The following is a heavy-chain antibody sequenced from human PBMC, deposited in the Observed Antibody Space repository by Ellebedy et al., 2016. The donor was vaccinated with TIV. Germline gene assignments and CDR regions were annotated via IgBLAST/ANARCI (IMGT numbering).Heavy chain of an antibody. Sequence: ASVKVSXXASGYTFTSYGISWVRQAPGQGLEWMGWISAYNGNTNYAQKLQGRVTMTTDTSTSTAYMELRSLRSDDTAVYYCASSQRRDGYKNAFDIWGQGTMVTVSS. D-gene: IGHD5-24*01. J-gene: IGHJ3*02. CDR3: ASSQRRDGYKNAFDI. V-gene: IGHV1-18*01. CDR1: GYTFTSYG. CDR2: ISAYNGNT.